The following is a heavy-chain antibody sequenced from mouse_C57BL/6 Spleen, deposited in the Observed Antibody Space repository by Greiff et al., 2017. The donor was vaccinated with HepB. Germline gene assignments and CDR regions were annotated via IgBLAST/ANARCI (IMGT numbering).Heavy chain of an antibody. V-gene: IGHV5-12*01. D-gene: IGHD2-4*01. CDR3: ARRYDYDGAWFAY. CDR1: GFTFSDYY. J-gene: IGHJ3*01. CDR2: ISNGGGST. Sequence: DVHLVESGGGLVQPGGSLKLSCAASGFTFSDYYMYWVRQTPEERLEWVAYISNGGGSTYYPDTVKGRFTISRDNAKNTLYLQMSRLKSEDTAMYYCARRYDYDGAWFAYWGQGTLVTVSA.